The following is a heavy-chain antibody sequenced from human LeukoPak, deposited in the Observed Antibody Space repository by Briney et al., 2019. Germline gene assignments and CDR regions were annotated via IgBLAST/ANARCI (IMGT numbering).Heavy chain of an antibody. J-gene: IGHJ4*02. CDR3: ARAAWGYFYY. D-gene: IGHD7-27*01. CDR1: GGSISSGGYY. Sequence: SSETLSLTCTVSGGSISSGGYYWSWIRQHPGKGLEWIGYIYYSGSTYYNPSLRSRVTISVDTSKNQFSLKLSSVTAADTAVYYCARAAWGYFYYWGQGTLVTVSS. CDR2: IYYSGST. V-gene: IGHV4-31*03.